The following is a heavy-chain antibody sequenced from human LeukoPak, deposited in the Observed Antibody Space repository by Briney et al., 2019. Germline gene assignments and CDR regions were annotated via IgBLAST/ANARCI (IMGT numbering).Heavy chain of an antibody. CDR2: IYFSGGT. CDR1: GGSISSSDYY. D-gene: IGHD6-19*01. V-gene: IGHV4-39*01. Sequence: SETLSLTCTVSGGSISSSDYYWGWIRQPPGKGLEWIGSIYFSGGTYYNPSLKSRVTISVDTSKNQFSLKLSSVTAADTAVYYCARAAEYSSGWYLFDYWGQGTLVTVSA. J-gene: IGHJ4*02. CDR3: ARAAEYSSGWYLFDY.